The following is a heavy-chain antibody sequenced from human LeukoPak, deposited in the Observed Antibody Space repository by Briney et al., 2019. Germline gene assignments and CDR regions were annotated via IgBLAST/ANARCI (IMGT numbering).Heavy chain of an antibody. CDR3: ARDSVPYYYYMDV. D-gene: IGHD2-2*01. CDR2: INPNSGGT. J-gene: IGHJ6*03. CDR1: GYTFTGYY. V-gene: IGHV1-2*02. Sequence: PSVKVSCKASGYTFTGYYMHWVRQAPGHGLEWMGWINPNSGGTNYAQKFQGRVTMTRDTSISTAYMELRRLSSDDTAMYYCARDSVPYYYYMDVWGKGTTVTVSS.